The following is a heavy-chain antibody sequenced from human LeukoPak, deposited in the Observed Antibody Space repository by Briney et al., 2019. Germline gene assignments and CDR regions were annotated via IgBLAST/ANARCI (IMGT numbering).Heavy chain of an antibody. CDR3: AKDALWFGDLCYFDY. D-gene: IGHD3-10*01. CDR2: IRYDGSNK. Sequence: AGGSLRLSCAASGFTFSSYGMHWVRQAPGKGLEWVAFIRYDGSNKYYADSVKGRFTISRDNSKNTLYLQMNSLRAEDTAVYYCAKDALWFGDLCYFDYWGQGTLVTVSS. V-gene: IGHV3-30*02. J-gene: IGHJ4*02. CDR1: GFTFSSYG.